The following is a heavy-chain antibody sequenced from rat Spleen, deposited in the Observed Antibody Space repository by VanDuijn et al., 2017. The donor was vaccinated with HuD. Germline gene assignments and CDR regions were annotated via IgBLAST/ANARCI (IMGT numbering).Heavy chain of an antibody. J-gene: IGHJ2*01. CDR3: ARADIASISTDGI. CDR1: GFTLSYYG. D-gene: IGHD1-2*01. V-gene: IGHV5-29*01. Sequence: EMQLVESGGGLVQPGRSLNLSCAAPGFTLSYYGMAWVRQAPTKGLEWVASISYDGTATYYRDSVKGRFTLSRDTAQNTLYLQMNSLRSEDTATYYCARADIASISTDGIWGQGIMVTVSS. CDR2: ISYDGTAT.